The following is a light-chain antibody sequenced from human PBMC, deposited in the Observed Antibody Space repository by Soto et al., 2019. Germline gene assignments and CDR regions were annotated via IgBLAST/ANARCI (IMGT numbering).Light chain of an antibody. J-gene: IGKJ1*01. CDR1: LSLLYGSPKKSY. Sequence: DAVMTQSPDSLAVSLGERATISCKSSLSLLYGSPKKSYLAWYQQKPHQAPKLIFYWASTRNSGVPDRFSGSGSGTDFTLTISSLQAEDVAVYYCMQATQFPRTFGQGTKVEIK. CDR2: WAS. V-gene: IGKV4-1*01. CDR3: MQATQFPRT.